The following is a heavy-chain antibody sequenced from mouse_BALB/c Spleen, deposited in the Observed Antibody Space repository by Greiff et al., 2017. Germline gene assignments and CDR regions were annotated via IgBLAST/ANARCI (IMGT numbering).Heavy chain of an antibody. CDR1: GFSLTSYG. CDR3: ASAWLLPSYYAMDY. J-gene: IGHJ4*01. D-gene: IGHD2-3*01. V-gene: IGHV2-9*02. CDR2: IWAGGST. Sequence: VQRVESGPGLVAPSQSLSITCTVSGFSLTSYGVHWVRQPPGKGLEWLGVIWAGGSTNYNSALMSRLSISKDNSKSQVFLKMNSLQTDDTAMYYCASAWLLPSYYAMDYWGQGTSVTVSS.